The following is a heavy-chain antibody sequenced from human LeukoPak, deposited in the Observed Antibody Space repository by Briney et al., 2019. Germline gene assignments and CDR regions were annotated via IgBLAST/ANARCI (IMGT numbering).Heavy chain of an antibody. Sequence: GGSLRLSCAASGFTFSSYAMSWVRQAPGKGLEWVSAISGSGGSTYYADSVKGRFTISRDNSKNTLYLQMNRLRAEDTAVYYCXKDXEVVAVATSQDYWGQGTLVTVSS. J-gene: IGHJ4*02. CDR1: GFTFSSYA. CDR3: XKDXEVVAVATSQDY. D-gene: IGHD2-15*01. CDR2: ISGSGGST. V-gene: IGHV3-23*01.